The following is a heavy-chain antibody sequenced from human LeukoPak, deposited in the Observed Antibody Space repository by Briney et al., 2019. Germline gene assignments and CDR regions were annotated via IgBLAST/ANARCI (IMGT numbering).Heavy chain of an antibody. J-gene: IGHJ1*01. D-gene: IGHD2-21*02. V-gene: IGHV4-34*01. CDR3: ARSSLVTARGSLFQH. CDR2: INHSGST. Sequence: SETLSLTCAVYGGSFSGYYWSWIRQPPGKGLEWIGEINHSGSTNYNPSLKSRVTISVDTSKNQFSLKLSSVTAADTAVYYCARSSLVTARGSLFQHWGLGTLVTVSS. CDR1: GGSFSGYY.